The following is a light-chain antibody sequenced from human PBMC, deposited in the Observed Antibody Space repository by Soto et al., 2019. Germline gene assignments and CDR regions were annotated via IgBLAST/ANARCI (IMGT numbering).Light chain of an antibody. CDR3: MQALQTPST. CDR1: QSLLNSNTYNY. V-gene: IGKV2-28*01. Sequence: DIVMTQSPLSLPVTPGDPASISCRSSQSLLNSNTYNYLDWYLQKPGQSPQLLIYLGSNRASGVPDRFSGSGSGTYSTLKISRVEAEDVGVYYCMQALQTPSTFGQGTKLEI. CDR2: LGS. J-gene: IGKJ2*02.